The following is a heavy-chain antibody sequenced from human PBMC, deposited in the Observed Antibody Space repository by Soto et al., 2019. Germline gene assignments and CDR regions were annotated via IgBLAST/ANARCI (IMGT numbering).Heavy chain of an antibody. J-gene: IGHJ4*02. V-gene: IGHV1-18*01. CDR3: ARDPATGTTWNSYSFDY. CDR1: GYTFTSYG. D-gene: IGHD1-1*01. CDR2: ISAYNGNT. Sequence: ASVKVSCKASGYTFTSYGISWVRQAPGQGLEWMGWISAYNGNTNYAQKLQDRVTMTTDTSTSTAYMELSSLRSEDTAVYYCARDPATGTTWNSYSFDYWGQGPLVTVSS.